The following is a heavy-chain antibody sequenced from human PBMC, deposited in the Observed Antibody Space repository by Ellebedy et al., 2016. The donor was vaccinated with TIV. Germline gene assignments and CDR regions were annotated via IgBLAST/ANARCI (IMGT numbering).Heavy chain of an antibody. J-gene: IGHJ4*02. Sequence: SETLSLTXAVSGGSISSGGYSWSWIRQPSGKGLEWIGYIYHSGSTYYNPSLKSRVTISVDRSKNQFSLKLSSVTAADTAVYYCARGEDSSGFVDYWGQGTLVTVSS. CDR3: ARGEDSSGFVDY. V-gene: IGHV4-30-2*01. CDR1: GGSISSGGYS. D-gene: IGHD3-22*01. CDR2: IYHSGST.